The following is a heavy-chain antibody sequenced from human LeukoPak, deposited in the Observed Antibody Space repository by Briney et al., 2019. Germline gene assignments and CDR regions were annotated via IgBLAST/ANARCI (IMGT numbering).Heavy chain of an antibody. CDR3: ARITMIPKPFGWFDP. D-gene: IGHD3-22*01. CDR2: IIPIFGTA. J-gene: IGHJ5*02. Sequence: SVKVSCKASGGTFSSYAISWVRQAPGQGLEGMGGIIPIFGTANYAQKFQGRVTITTDESTSTAYMELSSLRSEDTAVYYCARITMIPKPFGWFDPWGQGTLVTVSS. CDR1: GGTFSSYA. V-gene: IGHV1-69*05.